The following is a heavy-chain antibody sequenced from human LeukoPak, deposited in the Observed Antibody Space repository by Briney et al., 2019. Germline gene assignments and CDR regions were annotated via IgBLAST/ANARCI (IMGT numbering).Heavy chain of an antibody. J-gene: IGHJ1*01. CDR2: ISYDGSNK. CDR1: GFTFSSYG. CDR3: AKDNSGNSAEYFQH. D-gene: IGHD4-23*01. Sequence: GRSLRLSRAASGFTFSSYGMNWVRQAPGKGLEWVAVISYDGSNKYYADSVKGRFTISRDNSQNTLYLQMNSLRAEDTAAYYCAKDNSGNSAEYFQHWGQGTLVTVSS. V-gene: IGHV3-30*18.